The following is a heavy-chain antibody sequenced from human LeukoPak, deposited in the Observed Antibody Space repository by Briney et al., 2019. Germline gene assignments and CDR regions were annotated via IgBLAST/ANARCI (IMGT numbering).Heavy chain of an antibody. D-gene: IGHD1-26*01. J-gene: IGHJ4*02. CDR2: INPNSGDT. CDR1: GYTLTDYY. CDR3: ARDWRGSYFPDF. Sequence: ASETVSCKASGYTLTDYYMHWVRQAPGQGLEWMAWINPNSGDTNDAQNFQGRVTITRETSISKAYMELSRLTSGDTALYYCARDWRGSYFPDFWGQGSLVTVSS. V-gene: IGHV1-2*02.